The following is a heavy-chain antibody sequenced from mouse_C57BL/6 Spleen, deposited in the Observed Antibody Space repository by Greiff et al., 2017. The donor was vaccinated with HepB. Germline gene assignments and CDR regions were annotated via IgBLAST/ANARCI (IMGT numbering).Heavy chain of an antibody. Sequence: VQLKQSGPELVKPGASVKIPCKASGYTFTDYNMDWVKQSHGKSLEWIGDINPNNGGTIYNQKFKGKATLTVDKSSSTAYMELRSLTSEDTAVYYCARRGVYYGNYEGYFDVWGTGTTVTVSS. CDR3: ARRGVYYGNYEGYFDV. D-gene: IGHD2-1*01. J-gene: IGHJ1*03. CDR1: GYTFTDYN. CDR2: INPNNGGT. V-gene: IGHV1-18*01.